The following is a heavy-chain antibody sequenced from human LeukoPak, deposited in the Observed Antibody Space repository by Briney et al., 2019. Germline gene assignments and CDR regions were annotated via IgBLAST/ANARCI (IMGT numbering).Heavy chain of an antibody. V-gene: IGHV3-9*01. D-gene: IGHD6-19*01. J-gene: IGHJ6*03. CDR1: GFTFDDYA. Sequence: GGSLRLSCAASGFTFDDYAMHWVRQAPGKGLEWVSGISWNSGSIGYADSVKGRFTISRDNAKNSLYLQMNSLRAEDTALYCCAKDTTYSSGWYDLGYYYYYMDVWGKGTTVTVSS. CDR3: AKDTTYSSGWYDLGYYYYYMDV. CDR2: ISWNSGSI.